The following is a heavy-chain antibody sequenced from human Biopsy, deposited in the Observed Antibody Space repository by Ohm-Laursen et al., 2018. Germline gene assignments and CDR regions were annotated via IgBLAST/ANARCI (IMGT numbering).Heavy chain of an antibody. J-gene: IGHJ6*02. CDR2: INPNSGNA. Sequence: SSVKVSCKASGYTFAGYYLHWVRQAPGHGLEWMGWINPNSGNANYAQSFQGRLTVTRDTSISTAYMELTSLTFDDTAIYYCARVPAYPSIDGYYGLDLWGQGTTVIVSS. CDR1: GYTFAGYY. V-gene: IGHV1-2*02. CDR3: ARVPAYPSIDGYYGLDL. D-gene: IGHD3-9*01.